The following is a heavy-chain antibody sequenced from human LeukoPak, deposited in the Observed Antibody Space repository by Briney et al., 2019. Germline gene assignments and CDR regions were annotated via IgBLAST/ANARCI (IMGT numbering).Heavy chain of an antibody. D-gene: IGHD3-10*01. J-gene: IGHJ4*02. V-gene: IGHV3-15*01. CDR3: TTGTFGEYEGHFDY. CDR2: IKSKTDGGTT. CDR1: GFTFSNAW. Sequence: GGSLRLSCAASGFTFSNAWMSWVRQAPGKGREWVGRIKSKTDGGTTDYAARVKGKFTISRDDSKNTLYLQMNSLKTEDTAVYYCTTGTFGEYEGHFDYWGQGTLVTVSS.